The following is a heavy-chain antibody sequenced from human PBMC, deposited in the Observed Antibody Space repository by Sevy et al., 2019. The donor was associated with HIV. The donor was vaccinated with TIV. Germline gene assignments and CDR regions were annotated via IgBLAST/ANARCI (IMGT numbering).Heavy chain of an antibody. V-gene: IGHV4-30-2*01. CDR2: IYHSGNT. D-gene: IGHD4-17*01. J-gene: IGHJ3*02. CDR1: GGSIRSGVYS. Sequence: SETLSLTCAVSGGSIRSGVYSWNWIRQPPGKGLEWIGYIYHSGNTYYNPSLKGRVTISIDTSKNQFSLKMSSVTAADTAIYYCSRDGGTMTTPSAFDIWGQGAMVTVSS. CDR3: SRDGGTMTTPSAFDI.